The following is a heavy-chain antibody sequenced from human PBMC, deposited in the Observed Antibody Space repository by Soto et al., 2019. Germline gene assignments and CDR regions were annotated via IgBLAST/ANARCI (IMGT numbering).Heavy chain of an antibody. CDR3: AKDQWEPHSYYYYYGLDV. CDR1: GFTFSSYG. CDR2: ISYDGSNK. V-gene: IGHV3-30*18. D-gene: IGHD1-26*01. Sequence: PGGSLRLSCAASGFTFSSYGMHWVRQAPGKGLEWVAVISYDGSNKYYADSVKGRFTISRDNSKNTLYLQMNSLRAEDTAVYYCAKDQWEPHSYYYYYGLDVWGQGTTVTVSS. J-gene: IGHJ6*02.